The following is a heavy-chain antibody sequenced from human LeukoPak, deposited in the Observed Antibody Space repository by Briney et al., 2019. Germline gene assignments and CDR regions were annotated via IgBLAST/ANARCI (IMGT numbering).Heavy chain of an antibody. CDR3: ARGPPLWFGELLSPDFDY. D-gene: IGHD3-10*01. Sequence: GASVKVSCKASGYTFTSYGISWVRQAPGQGLEWMGWISAYNGNTNYAQKLQGRVTVTTDTSTSTAYMELRSLRSDDTAVYYCARGPPLWFGELLSPDFDYWGQGTLVTVSS. J-gene: IGHJ4*02. V-gene: IGHV1-18*01. CDR2: ISAYNGNT. CDR1: GYTFTSYG.